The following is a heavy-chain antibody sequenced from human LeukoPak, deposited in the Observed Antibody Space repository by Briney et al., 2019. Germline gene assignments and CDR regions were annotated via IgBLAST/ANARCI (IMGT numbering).Heavy chain of an antibody. Sequence: PSETLSLTCTVSGGSISSYYWSWIRQPPGKGLEWIGYIYYSGSTNYNPSLRSRVTISVDTSKNQFSLKLSSVTAADTAVYYCAREGYISSALDAFDLWGQGTKVTVSS. V-gene: IGHV4-59*01. CDR2: IYYSGST. CDR3: AREGYISSALDAFDL. CDR1: GGSISSYY. J-gene: IGHJ3*01. D-gene: IGHD5-12*01.